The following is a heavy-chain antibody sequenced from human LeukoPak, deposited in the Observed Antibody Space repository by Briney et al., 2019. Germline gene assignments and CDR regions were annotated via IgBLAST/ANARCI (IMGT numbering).Heavy chain of an antibody. D-gene: IGHD4-17*01. CDR3: AKDIDYGDRDYYYYYGMDV. CDR2: ISYDGSNK. CDR1: GFTFSSYA. J-gene: IGHJ6*02. Sequence: GGSLRLSCAASGFTFSSYAMHWVRQAPSKGLEWVAVISYDGSNKYYADSVKGRFTISRDNSKNTLYLQMNSLRAEDTAVYYCAKDIDYGDRDYYYYYGMDVWGQGTTVTVSS. V-gene: IGHV3-30-3*01.